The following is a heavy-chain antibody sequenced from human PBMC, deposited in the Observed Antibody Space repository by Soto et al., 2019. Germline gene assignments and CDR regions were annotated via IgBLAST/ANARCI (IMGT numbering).Heavy chain of an antibody. V-gene: IGHV3-30-3*01. CDR3: ARAPDYGDYVGAVDY. Sequence: QVQLVESGGGVVQPGRSLRLSCAASGFTFSSYAMHWVRQAPGKGLEWVAVISYDGSNKYYADSVKGRFTISRDNSKNTLYLQMNSLRAEDTAVYYCARAPDYGDYVGAVDYWGQGTLVTVSS. CDR1: GFTFSSYA. D-gene: IGHD4-17*01. CDR2: ISYDGSNK. J-gene: IGHJ4*02.